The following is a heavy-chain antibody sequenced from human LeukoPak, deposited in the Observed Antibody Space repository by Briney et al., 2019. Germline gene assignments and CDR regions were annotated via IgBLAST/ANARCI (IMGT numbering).Heavy chain of an antibody. CDR1: GFTFSSYG. J-gene: IGHJ4*02. CDR3: AKEFSGYLASFEY. D-gene: IGHD3-22*01. V-gene: IGHV3-30*18. Sequence: GGSLRLSCAASGFTFSSYGMHWGRQAPGKGLEWVAMTSFDGSYKNYADSVKGRFTISRDNSKNRLYLQMNSLRAEDTAVYYCAKEFSGYLASFEYWGQGTLVTVSS. CDR2: TSFDGSYK.